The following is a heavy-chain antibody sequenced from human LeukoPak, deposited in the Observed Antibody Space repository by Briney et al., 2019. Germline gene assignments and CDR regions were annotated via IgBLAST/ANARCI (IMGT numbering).Heavy chain of an antibody. J-gene: IGHJ4*02. CDR1: GYTFTSYD. V-gene: IGHV1-8*03. Sequence: ASVKVSCKASGYTFTSYDINWVRQATGQGLEWMGWMNPNSGNTGYAQKFQGRVTITRNTSISTAYMELSSLRSEDTAVYYCARGDYDFWRGYLGYWGQGTLVTVSS. CDR2: MNPNSGNT. CDR3: ARGDYDFWRGYLGY. D-gene: IGHD3-3*01.